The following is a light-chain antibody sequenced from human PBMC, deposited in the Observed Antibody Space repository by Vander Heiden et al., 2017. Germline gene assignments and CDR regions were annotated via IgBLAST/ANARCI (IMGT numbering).Light chain of an antibody. CDR2: AND. CDR3: QSYDRSLSGYVI. Sequence: QSVLTQPPSLSGAPGQTVTISCTGSGSNIGAVFDVHWYHHLPGTAPKLLIFANDNRPSGVPKRFSASKSGASAYLTITGLQAEDEGDYYCQSYDRSLSGYVIFGGGTKLTGL. CDR1: GSNIGAVFD. J-gene: IGLJ2*01. V-gene: IGLV1-40*01.